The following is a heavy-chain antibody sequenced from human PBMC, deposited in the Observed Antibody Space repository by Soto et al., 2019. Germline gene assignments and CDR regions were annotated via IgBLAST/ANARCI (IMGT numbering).Heavy chain of an antibody. CDR3: ADRLSGRGYDSRGHYLEYFQH. J-gene: IGHJ1*01. V-gene: IGHV2-5*02. D-gene: IGHD3-22*01. Sequence: SGPTLVNPTQTLTLTCTFSGFSLSTNGVGVGWIRQPPGKALEWLALIYWDDDKRYSPSLKSRLTITKDTSKNQVVLTLTNMDPVDTATYYCADRLSGRGYDSRGHYLEYFQHWGQGTPVTVS. CDR2: IYWDDDK. CDR1: GFSLSTNGVG.